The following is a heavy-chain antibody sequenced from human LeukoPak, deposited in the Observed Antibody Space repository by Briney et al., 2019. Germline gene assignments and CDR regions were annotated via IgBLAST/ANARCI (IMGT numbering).Heavy chain of an antibody. V-gene: IGHV3-30*02. CDR3: ARGQGFIRPDFDY. Sequence: PGGSLRLSCAASGFTFSSYGMHWVRQAPGKGLEWVAFIRYDGSNKYYADSVKGRFTISRDNSKNTLYLQMNSLRAEDTAVYYCARGQGFIRPDFDYWGQGTLVTVSS. CDR1: GFTFSSYG. CDR2: IRYDGSNK. D-gene: IGHD3-16*02. J-gene: IGHJ4*02.